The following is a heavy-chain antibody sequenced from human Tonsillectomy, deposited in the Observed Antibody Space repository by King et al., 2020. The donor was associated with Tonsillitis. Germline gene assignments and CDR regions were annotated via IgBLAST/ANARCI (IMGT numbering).Heavy chain of an antibody. CDR1: GYTFTGYY. D-gene: IGHD4-23*01. Sequence: VQLVESGAEVKKPGASVKVSCKASGYTFTGYYMHWVRQAPGQGLEWMGWINPNSGGTNYAQKFQGRVTMTRDTSISTAYMELSRLRSDDTAVYYCARDIGYGGNPIDYWGQGTLVTVSS. CDR2: INPNSGGT. CDR3: ARDIGYGGNPIDY. J-gene: IGHJ4*02. V-gene: IGHV1-2*02.